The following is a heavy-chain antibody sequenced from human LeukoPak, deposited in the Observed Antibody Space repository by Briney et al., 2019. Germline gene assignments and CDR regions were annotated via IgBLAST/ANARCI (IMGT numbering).Heavy chain of an antibody. CDR3: ARSYYDSSGDTFDY. CDR1: GFTFSSYD. J-gene: IGHJ4*02. Sequence: PGGSLRLSCAASGFTFSSYDMHWVRQAPGKGLEWVSAIGTAGDTYYPGSVKGRFTISRENAKNPLYLQMNSLRAGDTAVYYCARSYYDSSGDTFDYWGQGTLVTVSS. V-gene: IGHV3-13*01. CDR2: IGTAGDT. D-gene: IGHD3-22*01.